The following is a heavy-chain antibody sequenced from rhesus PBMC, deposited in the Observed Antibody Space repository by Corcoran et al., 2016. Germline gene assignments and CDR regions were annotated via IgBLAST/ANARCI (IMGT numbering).Heavy chain of an antibody. CDR1: GYSLSSGYG. D-gene: IGHD6-25*01. Sequence: QVQLQESGPGLVKLSETLSFTCAVPGYSLSSGYGWGWIRQPPGKGLEWIGKTYDDDGNTCYRTCLKSRVTVSNDASKDKCSQTRSSVTAADTAVCYCARDRGYSGSSCFDNWDQRVLVTVSS. CDR2: TYDDDGNT. J-gene: IGHJ4*01. CDR3: ARDRGYSGSSCFDN. V-gene: IGHV4-127*01.